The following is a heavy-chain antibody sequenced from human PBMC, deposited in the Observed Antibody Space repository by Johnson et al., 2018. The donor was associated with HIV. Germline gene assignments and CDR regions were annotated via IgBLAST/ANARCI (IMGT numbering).Heavy chain of an antibody. V-gene: IGHV3-30*04. J-gene: IGHJ3*02. D-gene: IGHD3-22*01. CDR3: AREYYYDSSGYNAFDI. CDR2: VSYDGSTK. Sequence: QVQLVESGGGLVQPGGSLRLSCAASGFTLRNCAINWGRRAPGKGLEWVAGVSYDGSTKYYADSVKGRFTISRDNSENTLYLQMNSLRAEDTAVYYCAREYYYDSSGYNAFDIWGQGTMVTVSS. CDR1: GFTLRNCA.